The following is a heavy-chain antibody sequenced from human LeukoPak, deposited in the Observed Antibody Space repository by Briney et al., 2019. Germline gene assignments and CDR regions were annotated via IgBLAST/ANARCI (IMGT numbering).Heavy chain of an antibody. CDR3: ARGPPGTEYCSGGSCYSGMDV. CDR1: GYTFTSYG. D-gene: IGHD2-15*01. CDR2: ISAYNGNT. V-gene: IGHV1-18*01. J-gene: IGHJ6*04. Sequence: GASVKVSCKASGYTFTSYGISWVRQAPGQGLEWMGWISAYNGNTNYAQKLQGRVTMTTETSTSTAYMELMSLRSDDTAVYYCARGPPGTEYCSGGSCYSGMDVWGKGTTVTVSS.